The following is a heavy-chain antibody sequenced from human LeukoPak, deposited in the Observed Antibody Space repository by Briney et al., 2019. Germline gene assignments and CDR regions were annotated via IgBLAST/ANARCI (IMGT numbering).Heavy chain of an antibody. CDR2: ISSSSSYI. J-gene: IGHJ4*02. V-gene: IGHV3-21*01. D-gene: IGHD3-10*01. CDR3: ARALAGVWFGELPPDY. CDR1: GFTFSSYS. Sequence: GGSLSLSCAASGFTFSSYSMNWVRQAPGKGLEWVSSISSSSSYIYYADSVKGRFTISRDNAKNSLYLQMNSLRAEDTAVYYCARALAGVWFGELPPDYWGQGTLVTVSS.